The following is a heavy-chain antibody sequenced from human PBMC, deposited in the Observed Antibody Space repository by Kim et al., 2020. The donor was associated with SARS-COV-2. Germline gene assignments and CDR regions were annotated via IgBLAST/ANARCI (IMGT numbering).Heavy chain of an antibody. CDR3: ARDPNPGPTTVRVGYQH. V-gene: IGHV1-2*06. D-gene: IGHD4-17*01. CDR1: GYTFTGYY. J-gene: IGHJ1*01. Sequence: ASVKVSCKASGYTFTGYYMHWVRQAPGQGLEWMGRINPNSGGTNYAQKFQGRVTMTRDTSISTAYMELSRLRSDDTAVYYCARDPNPGPTTVRVGYQHWGQGTLVTVSS. CDR2: INPNSGGT.